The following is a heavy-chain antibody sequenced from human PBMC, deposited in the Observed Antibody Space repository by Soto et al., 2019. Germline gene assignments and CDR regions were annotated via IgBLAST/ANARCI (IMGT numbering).Heavy chain of an antibody. V-gene: IGHV1-18*01. J-gene: IGHJ4*02. CDR2: ISTYNGNT. Sequence: QVQLVQSGAEVKKPGASVKVSCKASGYTFTSYGISWVRQAPGQGLEWMGWISTYNGNTNYAQKLQGRVTMTTDTSTGTVYMELRSLRSDDTAVYYCGRVPATGYYNDSSGYYYFDYWGQGTLVSVSS. CDR1: GYTFTSYG. CDR3: GRVPATGYYNDSSGYYYFDY. D-gene: IGHD3-22*01.